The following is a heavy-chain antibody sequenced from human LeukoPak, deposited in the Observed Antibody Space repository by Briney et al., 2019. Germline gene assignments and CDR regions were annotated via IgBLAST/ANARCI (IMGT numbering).Heavy chain of an antibody. J-gene: IGHJ4*02. V-gene: IGHV3-7*01. D-gene: IGHD6-13*01. Sequence: GGSLRLSCAASGFTFSSYAIHWVRQTPGKGLEWVANIKQEGSARYYVDSVTGRFTISRDNAMNSLYLQMNSLRVEDTAVYYCARDPGIAAAGTVGYFDSWGQGILVTVSS. CDR1: GFTFSSYA. CDR3: ARDPGIAAAGTVGYFDS. CDR2: IKQEGSAR.